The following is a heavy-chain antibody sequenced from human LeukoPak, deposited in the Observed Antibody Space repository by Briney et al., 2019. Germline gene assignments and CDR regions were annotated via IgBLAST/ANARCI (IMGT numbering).Heavy chain of an antibody. CDR3: AVCGGDCKGYYYYGMDV. CDR1: GGTFSSYA. D-gene: IGHD2-21*02. J-gene: IGHJ6*02. CDR2: IIPIFGTA. V-gene: IGHV1-69*13. Sequence: SVKVSCKASGGTFSSYAISWVRQAPGQGLEWMGGIIPIFGTANYAQKFQGRVTITADESTSTAYMELSSLRSEDTAVYYCAVCGGDCKGYYYYGMDVWGQGTTVTVSS.